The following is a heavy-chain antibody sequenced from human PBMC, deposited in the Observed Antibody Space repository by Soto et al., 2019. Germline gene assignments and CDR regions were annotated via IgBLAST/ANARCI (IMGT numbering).Heavy chain of an antibody. J-gene: IGHJ2*01. V-gene: IGHV3-23*01. D-gene: IGHD6-19*01. CDR3: AKDRRYSSGWYWYFDL. Sequence: PGGSLRLSCAASGLTFRNYAMSWVRQAPGKGPEWVSAISGSGVNTYYSDSVRGRFTISRDNSKNTLYLQMNSLRAEDTAIYYCAKDRRYSSGWYWYFDLWGRGTLVTVSS. CDR2: ISGSGVNT. CDR1: GLTFRNYA.